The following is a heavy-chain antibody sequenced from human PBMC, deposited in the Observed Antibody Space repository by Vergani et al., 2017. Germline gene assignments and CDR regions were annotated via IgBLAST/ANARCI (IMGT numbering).Heavy chain of an antibody. J-gene: IGHJ6*02. CDR1: GGTFSSYA. Sequence: QVQLVQSGAEVKKPGSSVKVSCKASGGTFSSYAISWVRQAPGQGLEWMGRIIPILGIANYAQKFQGRVTITADKSTSTAYMELSSLRSEDTAVYYCARSETAMGTYYYYYGMDVWGQGTTVTVSS. D-gene: IGHD5-18*01. V-gene: IGHV1-69*04. CDR2: IIPILGIA. CDR3: ARSETAMGTYYYYYGMDV.